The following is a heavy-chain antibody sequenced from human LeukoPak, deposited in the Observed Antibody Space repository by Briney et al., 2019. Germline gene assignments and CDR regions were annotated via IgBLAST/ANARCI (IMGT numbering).Heavy chain of an antibody. CDR2: IFYTGST. J-gene: IGHJ4*02. D-gene: IGHD2-15*01. V-gene: IGHV4-61*01. CDR3: ARGGSNCSGGSCYSEATLGDFDY. Sequence: PSETLSLTCTVSGGSVRSGSYHWSWIRQPPGKGLEWIGYIFYTGSTNYNPSLKSRVTISVDTSKNQFSLKLSSVTAADTAVYYCARGGSNCSGGSCYSEATLGDFDYWGQGTLVTVSS. CDR1: GGSVRSGSYH.